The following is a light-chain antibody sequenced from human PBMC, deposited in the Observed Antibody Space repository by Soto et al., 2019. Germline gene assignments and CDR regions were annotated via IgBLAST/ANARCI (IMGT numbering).Light chain of an antibody. CDR1: QSVDIW. J-gene: IGKJ4*01. CDR2: KES. Sequence: DIQMTQSPSTLSASVGDRVTITCRASQSVDIWLAWYQQKPGKAPKLLIHKESTLEDGVPSRFTGSGSGTDFPLTIRSLQPDDVGTYYCHQYRDYPVTFGGGTKVEIK. V-gene: IGKV1-5*03. CDR3: HQYRDYPVT.